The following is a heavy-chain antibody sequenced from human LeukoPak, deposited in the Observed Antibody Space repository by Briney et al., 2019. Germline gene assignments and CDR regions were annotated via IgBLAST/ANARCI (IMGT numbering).Heavy chain of an antibody. D-gene: IGHD3-10*01. CDR2: IHYTGST. CDR1: GGSISSSSYY. V-gene: IGHV4-61*01. CDR3: ARGGYYGSGNDFRFDP. J-gene: IGHJ5*02. Sequence: SETLSLTCTVSGGSISSSSYYWSWIRQPPGKGLECIGYIHYTGSTNYNPSLKSRVTISVDTSKSQFSLKLSSVTAADTAIYYCARGGYYGSGNDFRFDPWGQGTLVTVSS.